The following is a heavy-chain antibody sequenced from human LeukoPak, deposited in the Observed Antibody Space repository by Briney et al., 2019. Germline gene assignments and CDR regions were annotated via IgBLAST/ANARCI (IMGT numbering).Heavy chain of an antibody. CDR3: ARHDEDCNGQYCFLLSFDS. D-gene: IGHD2-21*01. CDR2: IHSTGTT. Sequence: SETPSLTCTVSGGSISGYYWSWIRQTPGQAPEWIGYIHSTGTTDYHPSLRRRVTISVDTSKNQFSLKLNSVTAADTAVYYCARHDEDCNGQYCFLLSFDSWGQGALVTVSS. CDR1: GGSISGYY. V-gene: IGHV4-59*08. J-gene: IGHJ5*01.